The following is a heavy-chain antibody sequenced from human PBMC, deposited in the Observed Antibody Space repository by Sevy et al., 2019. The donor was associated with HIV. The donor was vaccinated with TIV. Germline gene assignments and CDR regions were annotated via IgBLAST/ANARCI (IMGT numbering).Heavy chain of an antibody. CDR1: GFTFSSYE. CDR3: ARAGSYCGGDCYLGAFDI. CDR2: ISSSGSTI. V-gene: IGHV3-48*03. J-gene: IGHJ3*02. D-gene: IGHD2-21*02. Sequence: GGSLRLSCAASGFTFSSYEMNWARQAPGKGLEWVSYISSSGSTIYYADSVKGRFTISRDNAKNSLYLQMNSLRAEDTAVYYCARAGSYCGGDCYLGAFDIWGQGTMVTVSS.